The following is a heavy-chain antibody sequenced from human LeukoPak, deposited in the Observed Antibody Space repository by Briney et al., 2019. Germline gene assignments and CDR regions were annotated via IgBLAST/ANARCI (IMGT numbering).Heavy chain of an antibody. Sequence: SETLSLTCTVSGGSISSYYWSWIRQPPGKGLEWIGYVYYSGGTNYNPSLKSRLTMSVDTSNNQFSLKLRSVTAADTAVYYCARNYDVLTGYYSYYYYYMDVWGEGTTVTVSS. V-gene: IGHV4-59*01. CDR3: ARNYDVLTGYYSYYYYYMDV. CDR2: VYYSGGT. D-gene: IGHD3-9*01. CDR1: GGSISSYY. J-gene: IGHJ6*03.